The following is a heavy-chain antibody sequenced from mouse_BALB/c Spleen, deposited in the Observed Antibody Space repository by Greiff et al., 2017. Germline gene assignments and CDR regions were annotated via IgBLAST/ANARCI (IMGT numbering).Heavy chain of an antibody. CDR2: ISSGGST. CDR3: ARVVPHYFDY. V-gene: IGHV5-6-5*01. J-gene: IGHJ2*01. CDR1: GFTFSSYA. D-gene: IGHD1-1*02. Sequence: EVMLVESGGGLVKPGGSLKLSCAASGFTFSSYAMSWVRQTPEKRLEWVASISSGGSTYYPDSVKGRFTISRDNARNILYLQMSSLRSEDTAMYYCARVVPHYFDYWGQGTTLTVSS.